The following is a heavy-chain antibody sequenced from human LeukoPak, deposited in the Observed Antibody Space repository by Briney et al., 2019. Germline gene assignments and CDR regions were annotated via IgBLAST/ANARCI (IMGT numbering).Heavy chain of an antibody. J-gene: IGHJ4*02. CDR3: AADGGGLSSVVTPRSSPFDY. CDR2: FDPADGET. Sequence: ASVKVSCKLSGYTLTELSMHWVRQTPGKGLEWMGGFDPADGETVYAHKFQGSLTMTEDTSTNTAYMELTSQRSEDTAVYYCAADGGGLSSVVTPRSSPFDYWGQGTLVTVSS. CDR1: GYTLTELS. V-gene: IGHV1-24*01. D-gene: IGHD4-23*01.